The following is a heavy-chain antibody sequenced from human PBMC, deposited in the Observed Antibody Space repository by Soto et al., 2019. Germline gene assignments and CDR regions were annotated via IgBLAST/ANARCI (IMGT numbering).Heavy chain of an antibody. CDR1: GYTFTAFY. Sequence: PSVKVSCKASGYTFTAFYMNWVRQAPGQGLEWMGWVNPNTGVTKYAQKFQGRVTMTRDTSINTAYMELSGLTSDDTAVYYCTTLRLDPWGQGTLVTVS. CDR2: VNPNTGVT. J-gene: IGHJ5*02. V-gene: IGHV1-2*02. D-gene: IGHD3-9*01. CDR3: TTLRLDP.